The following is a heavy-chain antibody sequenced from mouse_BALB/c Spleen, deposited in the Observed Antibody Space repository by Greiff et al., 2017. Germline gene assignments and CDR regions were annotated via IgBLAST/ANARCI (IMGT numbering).Heavy chain of an antibody. CDR1: GFTFSSYA. Sequence: DVKLVESGGGLVKPGGSLKLSCAASGFTFSSYAMSWVRQTPEKRLEWVASISSGGSTYYPDSVKGRFTISRDNARNILYLQMSSLRSEDTAMYYCARPDGRYVEYAMDYWGQGTSVTVSS. CDR2: ISSGGST. CDR3: ARPDGRYVEYAMDY. J-gene: IGHJ4*01. V-gene: IGHV5-6-5*01. D-gene: IGHD1-1*01.